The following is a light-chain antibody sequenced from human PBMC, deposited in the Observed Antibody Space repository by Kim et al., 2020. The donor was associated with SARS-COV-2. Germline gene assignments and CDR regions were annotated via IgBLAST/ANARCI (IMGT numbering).Light chain of an antibody. J-gene: IGLJ1*01. V-gene: IGLV2-14*03. CDR2: DVS. CDR1: SSDVGGYNY. CDR3: SSYRSRSTYV. Sequence: GPSITISCTGTSSDVGGYNYVSWYQQHPGKAPKLMIYDVSNRPSGVSNRFSGSKSANTASLTISGLQAEDEADYYCSSYRSRSTYVFGTGTKVTVL.